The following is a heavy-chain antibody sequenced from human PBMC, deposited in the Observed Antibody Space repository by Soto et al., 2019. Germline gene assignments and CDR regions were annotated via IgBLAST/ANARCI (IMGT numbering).Heavy chain of an antibody. Sequence: QVQLVQSGPEVKKPGASVKISCKASGYTFSTYGFSWVRQAPGQGLEWMGWIGAHNGDTTYAQNFKGRVTMTADTATTPTYMELRSLTSDDTAVYFWASHSYGTANYYYYGMDVWGQGTTVTVSS. D-gene: IGHD5-18*01. CDR1: GYTFSTYG. CDR2: IGAHNGDT. V-gene: IGHV1-18*01. J-gene: IGHJ6*02. CDR3: ASHSYGTANYYYYGMDV.